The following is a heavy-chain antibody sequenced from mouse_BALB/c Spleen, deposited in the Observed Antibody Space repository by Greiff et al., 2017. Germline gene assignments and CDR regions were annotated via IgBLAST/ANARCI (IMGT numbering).Heavy chain of an antibody. D-gene: IGHD1-1*01. CDR2: IYPGSGST. CDR1: GYTFTDYV. J-gene: IGHJ3*01. Sequence: QVQLKQSGPELVKPGASVKMSCKASGYTFTDYVISWVKQRTGQGLEWIGEIYPGSGSTYYNEKFKGKATLTADKSSNTAYMQLSSLTSEDSAVYFCARDGSYAFFAYWGQGTLVTVSA. V-gene: IGHV1-77*01. CDR3: ARDGSYAFFAY.